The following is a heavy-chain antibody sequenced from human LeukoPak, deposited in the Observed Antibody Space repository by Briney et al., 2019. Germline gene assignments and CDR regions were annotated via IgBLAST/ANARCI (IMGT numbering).Heavy chain of an antibody. V-gene: IGHV3-30-3*01. CDR1: GFTFSDYA. CDR3: ARLSLVVVVPPSTPFAY. Sequence: GGSLRLSCSASGFTFSDYAMDWVRQAPGKGLECVAVISSDVYDGTTEYYADSVKGRFTISRDNPKNSLYLQMNSLRAEDTAMYYCARLSLVVVVPPSTPFAYWGQGALVTVSS. CDR2: ISSDVYDGTTE. J-gene: IGHJ4*02. D-gene: IGHD2-2*01.